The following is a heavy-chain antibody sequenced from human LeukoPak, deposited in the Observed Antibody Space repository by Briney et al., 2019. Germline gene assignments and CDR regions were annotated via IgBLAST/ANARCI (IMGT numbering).Heavy chain of an antibody. V-gene: IGHV3-23*01. Sequence: PGGSLRLSCAASGFTFSSYGMSWVRQAPGKGLEWVSAISGSGGSTYYADSVKGRFTISRDNSKNTLYLQMNSLRAEDTAVYYCAKGIARITIFGVVTHFDYWGQGTLVTVSS. CDR3: AKGIARITIFGVVTHFDY. D-gene: IGHD3-3*01. J-gene: IGHJ4*02. CDR1: GFTFSSYG. CDR2: ISGSGGST.